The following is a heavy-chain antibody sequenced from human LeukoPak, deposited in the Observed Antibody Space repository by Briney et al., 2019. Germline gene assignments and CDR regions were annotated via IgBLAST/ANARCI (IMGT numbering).Heavy chain of an antibody. J-gene: IGHJ6*02. D-gene: IGHD6-13*01. V-gene: IGHV1-69*13. CDR3: ARTGIAAAGFHYYGMDV. CDR1: GGTFISYA. Sequence: VASVTVSCKASGGTFISYAISWVRQAPGQGLEWMGGIIPIFGTANYAQKFQGRVTITADESTSTAYMELSSLRSEDTAVYYCARTGIAAAGFHYYGMDVWGQGTTVTVSS. CDR2: IIPIFGTA.